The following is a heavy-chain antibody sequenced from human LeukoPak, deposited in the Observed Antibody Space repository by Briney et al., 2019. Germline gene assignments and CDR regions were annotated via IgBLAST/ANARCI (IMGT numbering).Heavy chain of an antibody. J-gene: IGHJ4*02. V-gene: IGHV3-30*18. CDR3: AKDTPLCYFDY. CDR2: ISSDEINE. Sequence: PGGSLRLSCAASGFSFRSYGMHWVRQAPGKGLEWVAVISSDEINEYYADSVKGRFTISRDNSKNTLYLQMNSLRADDTAVYYCAKDTPLCYFDYWGQGTLVTVSS. D-gene: IGHD3-10*02. CDR1: GFSFRSYG.